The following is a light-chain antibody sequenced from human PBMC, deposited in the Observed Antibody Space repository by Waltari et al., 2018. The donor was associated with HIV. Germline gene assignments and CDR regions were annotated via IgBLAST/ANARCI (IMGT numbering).Light chain of an antibody. CDR2: DDS. CDR1: NIGSKS. V-gene: IGLV3-21*04. J-gene: IGLJ3*02. CDR3: QVWDSSSDHSWV. Sequence: SYVLTQPPSVSVAPGKTARITCGGNNIGSKSVHWYQQKPGQAPVLVIYDDSDRPSGFPERFSGSNSGNTATLTIIRVEAGDEADYYCQVWDSSSDHSWVFGGGTKLTVL.